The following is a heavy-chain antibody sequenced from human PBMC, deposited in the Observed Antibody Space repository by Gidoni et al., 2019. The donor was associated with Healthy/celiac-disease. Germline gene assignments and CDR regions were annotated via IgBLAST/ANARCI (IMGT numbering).Heavy chain of an antibody. Sequence: QVQLVESGGGVVQPGRSLRLSCAASGFTFSSYGMHWARPAPGKGLEWVAVIWYDGSNKYYADSVKGRFTISRDNSKNTLYLQLNSLRADDTAVYYCARFHYDILTGYLGDAFDIWGQGTMVTVSS. D-gene: IGHD3-9*01. CDR1: GFTFSSYG. CDR2: IWYDGSNK. V-gene: IGHV3-33*01. CDR3: ARFHYDILTGYLGDAFDI. J-gene: IGHJ3*02.